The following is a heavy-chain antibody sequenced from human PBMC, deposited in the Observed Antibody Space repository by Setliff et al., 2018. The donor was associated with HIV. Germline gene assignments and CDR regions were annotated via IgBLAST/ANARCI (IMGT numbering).Heavy chain of an antibody. Sequence: PGESLKISCAASGFTVSSNYMSWVRQAPGKGLEWVSVIYSGGSTYYADSVKGRFTISRDNSKNTLYLQVNSLRAEDTAVYYCARERWLRSHYYYYMDVWGKGTTVTVSS. V-gene: IGHV3-53*01. CDR1: GFTVSSNY. D-gene: IGHD5-12*01. J-gene: IGHJ6*03. CDR3: ARERWLRSHYYYYMDV. CDR2: IYSGGST.